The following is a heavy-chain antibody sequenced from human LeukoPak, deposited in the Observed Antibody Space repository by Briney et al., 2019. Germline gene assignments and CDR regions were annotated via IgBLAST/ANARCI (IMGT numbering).Heavy chain of an antibody. CDR2: IYYSGST. V-gene: IGHV4-59*08. D-gene: IGHD3-10*01. J-gene: IGHJ5*02. CDR3: ARARLLWFGESINWFDH. Sequence: ASETLSLTCTVSGVSISSYYWSWLRQPPGKGLEWIGYIYYSGSTNYNPSLKSRVTISVDTSKNQFSLKLSSVTAADTAVYYCARARLLWFGESINWFDHWGQGTLVTVSS. CDR1: GVSISSYY.